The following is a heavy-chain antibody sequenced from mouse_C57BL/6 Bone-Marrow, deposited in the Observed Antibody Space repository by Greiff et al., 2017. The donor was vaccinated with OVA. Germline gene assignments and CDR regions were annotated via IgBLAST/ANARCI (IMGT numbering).Heavy chain of an antibody. CDR1: GYTFTSYW. D-gene: IGHD1-1*01. J-gene: IGHJ1*03. V-gene: IGHV1-74*01. CDR3: AIPLHYYGSSGWYFDV. CDR2: IHPYDSDT. Sequence: QVQLKQPGAELVKPGASVKVSCKASGYTFTSYWMHWVKQRPGQGLEWIGRIHPYDSDTNYNQKFKGKATLTVDKSSSTAYMQLSSLTSEDSAVYYCAIPLHYYGSSGWYFDVWGTGTTVTVSS.